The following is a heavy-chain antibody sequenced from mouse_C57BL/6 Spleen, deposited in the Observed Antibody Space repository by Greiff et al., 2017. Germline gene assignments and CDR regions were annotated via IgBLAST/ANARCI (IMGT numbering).Heavy chain of an antibody. V-gene: IGHV14-2*01. CDR3: AGAHYDYDGFAY. CDR1: GFNIKDYY. D-gene: IGHD2-4*01. CDR2: IDPEDGEI. Sequence: VQLQQSGAELVKPGASVKLSCTASGFNIKDYYMHWVKQRTEQGLEWIGWIDPEDGEIKYAPKFQGKATITADTSSNTAYLQLSSLTSEDTAVYCCAGAHYDYDGFAYWGQGTLVTVSA. J-gene: IGHJ3*01.